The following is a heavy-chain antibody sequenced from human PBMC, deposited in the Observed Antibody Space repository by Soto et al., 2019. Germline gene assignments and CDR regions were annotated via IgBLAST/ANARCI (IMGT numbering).Heavy chain of an antibody. D-gene: IGHD3-16*01. V-gene: IGHV3-30*03. Sequence: QVKLVESGGGVVQPGGSLTLSCTASESNGFSFNSHGFHWVRQAPGKGLEWVSVISYDGHKKYYADSVRGRFTISRDDSRTTVYLQMNILTSEDAALYYCASQKGDIAPGEYWGQGTLVTVSS. J-gene: IGHJ4*02. CDR2: ISYDGHKK. CDR3: ASQKGDIAPGEY. CDR1: ESNGFSFNSHG.